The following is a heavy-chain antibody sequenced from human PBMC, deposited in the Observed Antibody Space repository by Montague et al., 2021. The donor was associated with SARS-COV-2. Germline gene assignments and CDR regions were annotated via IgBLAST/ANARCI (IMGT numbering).Heavy chain of an antibody. V-gene: IGHV4-34*01. J-gene: IGHJ6*03. CDR3: ARMRFFDWPPHYYMDV. CDR1: GGSFSVYY. CDR2: INHSGST. D-gene: IGHD3-9*01. Sequence: SETLSLTCAVYGGSFSVYYWRWIRQPPGTGLEWIGEINHSGSTNYNPSLKSRVTISVDTSKNQVSLKLSSVTAADTAVYYCARMRFFDWPPHYYMDVWGKGTTVTVSS.